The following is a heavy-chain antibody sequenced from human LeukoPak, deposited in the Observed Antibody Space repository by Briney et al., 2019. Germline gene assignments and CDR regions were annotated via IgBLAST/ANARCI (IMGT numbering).Heavy chain of an antibody. CDR3: ATIAAAGQYYYYYMDV. J-gene: IGHJ6*03. V-gene: IGHV1-24*01. CDR2: FDPEDGET. D-gene: IGHD6-13*01. Sequence: ASVKVSCKVSGYTLTELSMHWVRQAPGKGLEWMGGFDPEDGETIYAQKFQGRVTMTEDTSTDTAYMELSSLRSEDTAVYYCATIAAAGQYYYYYMDVWGKGTTVTVSS. CDR1: GYTLTELS.